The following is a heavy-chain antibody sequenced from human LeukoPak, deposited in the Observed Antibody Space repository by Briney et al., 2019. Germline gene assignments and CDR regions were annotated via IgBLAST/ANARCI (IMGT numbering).Heavy chain of an antibody. CDR1: GFSLSTSGVG. CDR2: IYWDDDR. J-gene: IGHJ4*02. V-gene: IGHV2-5*02. CDR3: AHRGYYDSSGYYGYFDY. Sequence: SGPTLVKPTQTLTLTCTFSGFSLSTSGVGVGWIRQPPGKALEWLALIYWDDDRRYSPSLKSRLTITKDTSKNQVVLTMTNMDPVDTATYYCAHRGYYDSSGYYGYFDYWGQGTLVTVSS. D-gene: IGHD3-22*01.